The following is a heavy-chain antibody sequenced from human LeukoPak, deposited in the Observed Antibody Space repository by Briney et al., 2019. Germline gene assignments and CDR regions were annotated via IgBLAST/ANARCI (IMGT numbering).Heavy chain of an antibody. V-gene: IGHV1-2*02. CDR3: AKMEAEAGDY. Sequence: ASVKVSCKASGYTFTSYDINWVRQAPGQGLEWMGWINPNSGGTNYAQKFQGRVTMTRDTSISTAYMELSRLRSDDTAVYYCAKMEAEAGDYWGQGTLVTVSS. CDR1: GYTFTSYD. CDR2: INPNSGGT. D-gene: IGHD1-1*01. J-gene: IGHJ4*02.